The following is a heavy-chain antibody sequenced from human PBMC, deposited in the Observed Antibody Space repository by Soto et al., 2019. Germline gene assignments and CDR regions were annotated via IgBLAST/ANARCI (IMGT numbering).Heavy chain of an antibody. CDR1: GFTFSSYG. Sequence: QVQLVESGGGVVQPGRSLRLSCAASGFTFSSYGMHWVRQAPGKGLEWVAVIWYDGSNKYYADSVKGRFTISSDDSKNPLYVQMNSLRAEDTAVYYCARDVFLPAAGTYYYYMDVWGKGTTVTVSS. J-gene: IGHJ6*03. CDR3: ARDVFLPAAGTYYYYMDV. V-gene: IGHV3-33*01. CDR2: IWYDGSNK. D-gene: IGHD6-13*01.